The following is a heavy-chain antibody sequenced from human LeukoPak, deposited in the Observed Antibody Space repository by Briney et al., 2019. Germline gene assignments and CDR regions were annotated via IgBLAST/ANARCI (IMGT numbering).Heavy chain of an antibody. CDR1: GFTFDDYA. V-gene: IGHV3-9*03. CDR2: ISWNSGSI. Sequence: PGGSLRLSCAASGFTFDDYAMHWVRQAPGKGLEWVSGISWNSGSIGYADSVKGRFTISRDNAKNSLYLQMNSLRAEDMASYYCAKDMTSYATYYFDYWGQGTLVTVSS. CDR3: AKDMTSYATYYFDY. D-gene: IGHD2-2*01. J-gene: IGHJ4*02.